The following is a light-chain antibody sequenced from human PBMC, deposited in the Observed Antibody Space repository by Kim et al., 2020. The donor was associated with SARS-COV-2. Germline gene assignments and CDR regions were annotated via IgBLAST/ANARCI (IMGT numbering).Light chain of an antibody. J-gene: IGLJ3*02. V-gene: IGLV2-14*01. Sequence: GVSDRFSGSKSGNTASLTISGLKAEDEAVYYCSSYTASRTHNWVFGGGTQLTVL. CDR3: SSYTASRTHNWV.